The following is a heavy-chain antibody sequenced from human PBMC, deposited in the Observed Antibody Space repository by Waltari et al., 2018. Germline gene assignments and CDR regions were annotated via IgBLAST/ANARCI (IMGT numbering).Heavy chain of an antibody. V-gene: IGHV4-38-2*02. Sequence: QVQLQESGPGLVKPSETLSLTCAVSGYPISSGFYWGWFRQPPGKGLEWIGSIYHSGSTYYNPSLKRRVSLSVDTSTNQFSLNLISVTAADTALYYCARDRGAADYIDYWGQGTLVTVSS. CDR3: ARDRGAADYIDY. CDR1: GYPISSGFY. D-gene: IGHD3-10*01. CDR2: IYHSGST. J-gene: IGHJ4*02.